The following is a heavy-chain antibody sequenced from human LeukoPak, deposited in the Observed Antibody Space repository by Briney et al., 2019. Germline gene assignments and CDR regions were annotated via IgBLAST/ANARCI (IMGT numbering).Heavy chain of an antibody. CDR1: GFTFSSYA. Sequence: GGSLRLSCAASGFTFSSYAMSWVREAPEKGLEWVSAISGSGGSTYYANSVKGRFTISRDNSKTTLYLQMNSLRAEDTAVYYCAKDHLNLSRGWWLGYFDYWGQGTLVTVSS. D-gene: IGHD6-19*01. J-gene: IGHJ4*02. V-gene: IGHV3-23*01. CDR2: ISGSGGST. CDR3: AKDHLNLSRGWWLGYFDY.